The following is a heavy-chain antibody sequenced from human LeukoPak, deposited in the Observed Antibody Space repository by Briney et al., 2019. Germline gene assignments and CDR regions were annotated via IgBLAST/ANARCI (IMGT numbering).Heavy chain of an antibody. CDR3: ARVGGSGYYDSSGYYPHAFDI. CDR1: GYTFTSYG. J-gene: IGHJ3*02. D-gene: IGHD3-22*01. Sequence: GASVKVSCKASGYTFTSYGISWVRQAPGQGLEWMGWISAYNGNTNYAQKLQGRVTMTTDTSTSTAYMELRSLRSDDTAVYYCARVGGSGYYDSSGYYPHAFDIWGQGTMVTVSS. CDR2: ISAYNGNT. V-gene: IGHV1-18*01.